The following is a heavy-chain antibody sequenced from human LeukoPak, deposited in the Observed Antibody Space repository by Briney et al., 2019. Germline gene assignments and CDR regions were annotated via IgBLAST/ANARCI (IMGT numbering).Heavy chain of an antibody. V-gene: IGHV4-39*01. J-gene: IGHJ4*02. CDR3: ARHLASRDILTGSPGLPESFFDY. Sequence: KPSETLSLTCTVSGGSISSSSYYWGWICQPPGKGLEWIGSIYYSGSTYYNPSLKSRVTISVDTSKNQFSLKLSSVTAADTAVYYCARHLASRDILTGSPGLPESFFDYWGQGTLVNVSS. CDR1: GGSISSSSYY. D-gene: IGHD3-9*01. CDR2: IYYSGST.